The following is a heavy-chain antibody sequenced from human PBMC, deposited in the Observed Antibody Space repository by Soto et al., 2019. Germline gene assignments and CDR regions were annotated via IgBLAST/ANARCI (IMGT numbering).Heavy chain of an antibody. J-gene: IGHJ6*02. D-gene: IGHD3-3*01. CDR2: TSSYNIDT. CDR1: GYRFETYA. Sequence: QVQLVQSGAEVKKPGASVKVSCKSSGYRFETYAMNWVRQAPGQGLEWMGWTSSYNIDTFYADKFQHRVSMTTDTSPGTAYLELRSLRSDDTAVYYCARVHGVIIGAMDVWGQGTPVTVS. CDR3: ARVHGVIIGAMDV. V-gene: IGHV1-18*01.